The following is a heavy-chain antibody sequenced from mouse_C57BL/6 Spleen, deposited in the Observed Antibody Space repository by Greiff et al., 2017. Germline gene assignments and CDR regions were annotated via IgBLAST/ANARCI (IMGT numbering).Heavy chain of an antibody. Sequence: QVQLQQPGAELVRPGSSVKLSCTASGYTFTSYWLDWVKQRPGQGLEWIGNIYPSDSETHYNQKFKDKATLTVDKSSSTAYMQLSSLTSEDSAVYYCAGAYYSNQGYFDVWGTGTTVTVSS. D-gene: IGHD2-5*01. CDR1: GYTFTSYW. CDR3: AGAYYSNQGYFDV. V-gene: IGHV1-61*01. J-gene: IGHJ1*03. CDR2: IYPSDSET.